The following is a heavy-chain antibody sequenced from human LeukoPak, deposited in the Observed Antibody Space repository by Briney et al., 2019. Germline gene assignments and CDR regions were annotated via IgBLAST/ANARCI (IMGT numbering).Heavy chain of an antibody. CDR3: ARGRGGSDYYYYYYYMDV. V-gene: IGHV4-34*01. D-gene: IGHD3-10*01. J-gene: IGHJ6*03. Sequence: SETLSLTCTVSGYSISNGYYWSWIRQPPGQGLEWIGEINHSGSTNYNPSLKSRVTISVDTSKNQFSLKLSSVTAADTAVYYCARGRGGSDYYYYYYYMDVWGKGTTVTVSS. CDR1: GYSISNGYY. CDR2: INHSGST.